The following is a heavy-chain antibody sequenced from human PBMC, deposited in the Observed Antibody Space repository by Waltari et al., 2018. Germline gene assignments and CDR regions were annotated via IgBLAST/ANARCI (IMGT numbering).Heavy chain of an antibody. J-gene: IGHJ4*02. Sequence: GRIYTSGSTNYNPSLKSRVTMSVDTSKNQFSLKLSSVTAADTAVYYCARDQGFGELLFDYWGQGTLVTVSS. CDR2: IYTSGST. D-gene: IGHD3-10*01. CDR3: ARDQGFGELLFDY. V-gene: IGHV4-4*07.